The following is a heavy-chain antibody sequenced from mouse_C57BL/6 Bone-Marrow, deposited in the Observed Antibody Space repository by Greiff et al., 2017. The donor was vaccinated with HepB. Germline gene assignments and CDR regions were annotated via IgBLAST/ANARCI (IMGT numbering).Heavy chain of an antibody. CDR2: IYPGGGYT. Sequence: QVQLKQSGAELVRPGTSVKMSCKASGYTFTNYWIGWAKQRPGHGLEWIGDIYPGGGYTNYNEKFKGKATLTADKSSSTAYMQFSSLTSEDSAIYYCARIGSTPYYFDYWGQGTTLTVSS. CDR1: GYTFTNYW. D-gene: IGHD1-1*01. V-gene: IGHV1-63*01. J-gene: IGHJ2*01. CDR3: ARIGSTPYYFDY.